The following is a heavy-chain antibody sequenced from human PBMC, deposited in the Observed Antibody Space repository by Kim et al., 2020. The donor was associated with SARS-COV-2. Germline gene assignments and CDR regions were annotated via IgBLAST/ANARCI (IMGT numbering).Heavy chain of an antibody. D-gene: IGHD2-2*01. CDR2: INSDGSST. V-gene: IGHV3-74*01. CDR1: GFTFSTYW. CDR3: ARSSSTSCPCYYMDV. J-gene: IGHJ6*03. Sequence: GGSLRLSCAASGFTFSTYWMYWVRQAPGKGLVWVSRINSDGSSTNYADSVKGRFTISRDNAKNTLYLQMNSLRAEDTAVYYCARSSSTSCPCYYMDVWGKGTRSPSP.